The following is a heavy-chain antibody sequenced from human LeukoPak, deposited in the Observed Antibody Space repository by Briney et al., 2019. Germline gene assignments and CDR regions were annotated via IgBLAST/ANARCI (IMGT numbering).Heavy chain of an antibody. J-gene: IGHJ3*02. CDR2: INPNSGDT. CDR3: ARPKWLRSSSYAFDI. D-gene: IGHD5-12*01. Sequence: ASVKVSCKSSGYNLTGYYMHWVRQAPGQGLEWMGWINPNSGDTNYAQKFQGRVTMTRDTSISTAYMELSRLRSDDTAVYYCARPKWLRSSSYAFDIWGQGTMVTVSS. CDR1: GYNLTGYY. V-gene: IGHV1-2*02.